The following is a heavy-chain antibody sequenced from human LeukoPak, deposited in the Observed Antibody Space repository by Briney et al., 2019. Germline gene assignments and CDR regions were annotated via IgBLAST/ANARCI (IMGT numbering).Heavy chain of an antibody. D-gene: IGHD3-3*02. CDR3: ARGQFWSGYSI. V-gene: IGHV4-34*01. CDR1: GGSFSGYY. J-gene: IGHJ4*02. Sequence: SETLSLTCAVYGGSFSGYYWSWIRQPPGKGLEWIGEINHRRSTNYNPSLKSRVTMSVDTSKNQFSLNLSSVTAADTAVNYCARGQFWSGYSIWGQGTLVTVSS. CDR2: INHRRST.